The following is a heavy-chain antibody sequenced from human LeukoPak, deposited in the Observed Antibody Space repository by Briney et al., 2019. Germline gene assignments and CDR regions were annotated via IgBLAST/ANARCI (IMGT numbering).Heavy chain of an antibody. D-gene: IGHD3-3*01. J-gene: IGHJ3*02. V-gene: IGHV4-59*01. CDR1: GGSFSGYY. Sequence: SETLSLTCAVYGGSFSGYYWSWIRQPPGKGLEWIGYIYYSGSTNYNPSLKSRVTISVDTSKNQFSLKLSSVTAADTAVYYCAREQNFWSGYGAFDIWGQGTMVTVSS. CDR3: AREQNFWSGYGAFDI. CDR2: IYYSGST.